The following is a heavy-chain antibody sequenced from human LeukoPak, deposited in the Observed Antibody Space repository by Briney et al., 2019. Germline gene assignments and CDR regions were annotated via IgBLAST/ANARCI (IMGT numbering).Heavy chain of an antibody. CDR1: GGSFSGYY. CDR2: INHSGST. Sequence: SETLSLTCAVYGGSFSGYYWSWIRQPPGKGLEWIGEINHSGSTNYNPSLKSRVTISVDTSKNQFSLKLSSVTAADTAVHYCARGPQGGYSYGPPPSYWGQGTLVTVSS. J-gene: IGHJ4*02. V-gene: IGHV4-34*01. D-gene: IGHD5-18*01. CDR3: ARGPQGGYSYGPPPSY.